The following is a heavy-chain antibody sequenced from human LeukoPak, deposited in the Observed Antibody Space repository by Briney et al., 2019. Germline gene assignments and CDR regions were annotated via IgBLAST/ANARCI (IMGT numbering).Heavy chain of an antibody. J-gene: IGHJ5*02. V-gene: IGHV1-69*04. CDR3: ARVLYCSSTSCRNRRWFDP. D-gene: IGHD2-2*01. CDR1: GGTFSSYA. CDR2: IIPILGIA. Sequence: SVKVSCKASGGTFSSYAISWVRQAPGQGLEWMGRIIPILGIANYAQKFQGRVTITADKSTSTAYMELSSLRSEDTAVYYCARVLYCSSTSCRNRRWFDPWGQGTLVTVSS.